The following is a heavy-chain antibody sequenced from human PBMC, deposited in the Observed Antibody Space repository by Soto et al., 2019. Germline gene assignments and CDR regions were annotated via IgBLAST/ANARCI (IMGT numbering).Heavy chain of an antibody. D-gene: IGHD3-3*01. J-gene: IGHJ6*02. CDR2: MFYTALT. V-gene: IGHV4-39*01. Sequence: PSVTLPLPCSASRYAVTSSDYYCAWIRQPPGKGLGWIGSMFYTALTSYTPSLKSRGTLAVETTKNQFSVRLNSVTAADTAVYYCAPLSVSLSGHYGRHVWGQGTTVTVSS. CDR1: RYAVTSSDYY. CDR3: APLSVSLSGHYGRHV.